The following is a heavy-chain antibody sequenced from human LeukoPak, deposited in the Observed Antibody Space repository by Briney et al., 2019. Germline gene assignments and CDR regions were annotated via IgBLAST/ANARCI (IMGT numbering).Heavy chain of an antibody. Sequence: GASVTVSCKASGYTFTSYDINWVRQATGQGLEWMGWMNPNSGNTGYAQKFQGRVTMTRNTSISTAYMELSSLRSEDTAMYYCARVRGQATRPLGYWGQGTLVTVSS. J-gene: IGHJ4*02. CDR2: MNPNSGNT. CDR1: GYTFTSYD. V-gene: IGHV1-8*01. CDR3: ARVRGQATRPLGY. D-gene: IGHD1-26*01.